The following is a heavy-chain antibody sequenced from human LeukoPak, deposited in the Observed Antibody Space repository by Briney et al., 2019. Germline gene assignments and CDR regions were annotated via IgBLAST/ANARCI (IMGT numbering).Heavy chain of an antibody. CDR2: IGGDGIA. V-gene: IGHV3-48*04. J-gene: IGHJ4*02. D-gene: IGHD3-16*01. CDR1: GFTFSSYA. Sequence: GGSLRLSCAASGFTFSSYAMSWVRQAPGKGLEWISYIGGDGIAFYADSVRGRFTASKDDARKSMYLQMNSLRVEDTAVYYCAKDRANWAIDDWGQGTQVTVSS. CDR3: AKDRANWAIDD.